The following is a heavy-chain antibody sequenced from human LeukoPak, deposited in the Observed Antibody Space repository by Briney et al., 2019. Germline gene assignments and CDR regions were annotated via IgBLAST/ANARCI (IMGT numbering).Heavy chain of an antibody. V-gene: IGHV3-53*01. Sequence: GGSLRLSCAASGFTVSSNYTSRVRQAPGKGLEWVSVIYSGGSTYYADSVKGRFTISRDNSKNTLYLQMNSLRAEDTAVYYCARAGAAAGTFDYWGQGTLATVSS. CDR3: ARAGAAAGTFDY. J-gene: IGHJ4*02. CDR1: GFTVSSNY. CDR2: IYSGGST. D-gene: IGHD6-13*01.